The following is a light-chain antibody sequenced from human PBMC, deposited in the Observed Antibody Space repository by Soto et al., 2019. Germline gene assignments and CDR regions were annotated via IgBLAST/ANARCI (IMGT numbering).Light chain of an antibody. Sequence: QSVLTQPPSASGTPGQRVTISCSGGNSNIGGNTVNWYQQLPGAAPKLLIYSNDQRPSGVPDRFSGSKFGTTASLAISGLQSEDEADYHCATWDDSLNAAVFGAGTKVTVL. CDR2: SND. CDR3: ATWDDSLNAAV. V-gene: IGLV1-44*01. CDR1: NSNIGGNT. J-gene: IGLJ1*01.